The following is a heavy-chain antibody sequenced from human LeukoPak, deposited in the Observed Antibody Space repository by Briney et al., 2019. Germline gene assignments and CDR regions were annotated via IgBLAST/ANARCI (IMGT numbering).Heavy chain of an antibody. J-gene: IGHJ4*02. CDR1: GGSISNYH. CDR2: IYYSGST. Sequence: SETLSLTCTVSGGSISNYHWSWIRQPPGKGLEWIGYIYYSGSTNYDPSLKSRVTISVDTSKNQFSLKLDSLTAADTAVYYCARVGWGTSYYFDSWGQGTLVTVSS. V-gene: IGHV4-59*01. CDR3: ARVGWGTSYYFDS. D-gene: IGHD7-27*01.